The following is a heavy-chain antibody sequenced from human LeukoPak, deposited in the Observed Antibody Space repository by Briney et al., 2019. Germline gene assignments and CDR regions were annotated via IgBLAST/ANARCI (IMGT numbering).Heavy chain of an antibody. CDR3: ATSRSDGYSSGWFDY. D-gene: IGHD6-19*01. J-gene: IGHJ5*01. Sequence: ASVKLSCKVSGYTLTELSMHWVRQSPGKGLEWMGGFDPEDGETIYAQKFQGRVTMTEDTSTDTAYMELSSLRSEDTAVYYCATSRSDGYSSGWFDYWGQGTLVTVSS. CDR2: FDPEDGET. V-gene: IGHV1-24*01. CDR1: GYTLTELS.